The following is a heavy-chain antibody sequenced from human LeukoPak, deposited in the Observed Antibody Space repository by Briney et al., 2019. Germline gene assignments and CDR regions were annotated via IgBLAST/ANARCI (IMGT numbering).Heavy chain of an antibody. V-gene: IGHV3-48*01. Sequence: GGSLRLSCAASGFTFSSFSMSWVRQAPGKGLEWVSYISSSSSTIYYAGSVKGRFTISRDNSKNTLYLQMNSLRAEDTAVYYCAREWELLGLDYWGQGTLVTVSS. J-gene: IGHJ4*02. CDR3: AREWELLGLDY. D-gene: IGHD1-26*01. CDR2: ISSSSSTI. CDR1: GFTFSSFS.